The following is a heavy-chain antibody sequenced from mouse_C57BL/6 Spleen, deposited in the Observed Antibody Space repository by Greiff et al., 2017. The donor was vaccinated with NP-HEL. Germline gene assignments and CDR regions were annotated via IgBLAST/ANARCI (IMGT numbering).Heavy chain of an antibody. CDR2: INPNNGGT. CDR1: GYTFTDYN. J-gene: IGHJ2*01. Sequence: EVQLQQSGPELVKPGASVKMSCKASGYTFTDYNMHWVKQSHGKSLEWIGYINPNNGGTSYNQKFKGKATLTVNKSSSTAYMELRSLTSEDSAVYYCARDPTVVATKDYWGQGTTLTVSS. CDR3: ARDPTVVATKDY. V-gene: IGHV1-22*01. D-gene: IGHD1-1*01.